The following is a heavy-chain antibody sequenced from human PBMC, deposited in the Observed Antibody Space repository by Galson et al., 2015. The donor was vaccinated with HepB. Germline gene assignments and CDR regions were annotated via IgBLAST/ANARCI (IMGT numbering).Heavy chain of an antibody. J-gene: IGHJ4*02. CDR3: AKPRGRMCTNCYPYAVDI. V-gene: IGHV3-30*18. CDR1: GFTFSLYG. CDR2: ISYDGNDK. Sequence: SLRLSCAASGFTFSLYGMHWVRQAPGKGLEWMALISYDGNDKYYADSVKGRFTISRDNSNNTLYLQVNSLRPEDTAVYFCAKPRGRMCTNCYPYAVDIWGRGTLVTVSS. D-gene: IGHD2-2*01.